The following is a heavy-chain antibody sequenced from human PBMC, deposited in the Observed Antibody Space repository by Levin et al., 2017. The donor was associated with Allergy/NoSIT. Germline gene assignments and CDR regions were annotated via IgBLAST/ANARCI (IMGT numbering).Heavy chain of an antibody. CDR1: GLTFSNYG. J-gene: IGHJ6*02. Sequence: PGGSLRLSCAASGLTFSNYGMHWVRQAPGKGLEWVAVISSDGSTKYHADSVKDRFSISRDNSKNTLFLQMNTLRPDDTAVYYCAKGYYNRAVGGLDVWGQGTSVTVSS. V-gene: IGHV3-30*18. CDR2: ISSDGSTK. D-gene: IGHD3-22*01. CDR3: AKGYYNRAVGGLDV.